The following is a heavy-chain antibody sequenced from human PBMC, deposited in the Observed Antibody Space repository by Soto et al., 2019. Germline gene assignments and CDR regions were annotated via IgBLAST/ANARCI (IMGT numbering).Heavy chain of an antibody. CDR3: ARHEAPSGWYFDY. CDR1: GGSISRGGYS. Sequence: SETLSLTCAVSGGSISRGGYSWSWIRQPPGKGLEWIGYIYHSGSTYYNPSLKSRVTISVDRSKNQFSLKLSSVTAADTAVYYCARHEAPSGWYFDYWGQGTLVTVSS. CDR2: IYHSGST. J-gene: IGHJ4*02. V-gene: IGHV4-30-2*01. D-gene: IGHD6-19*01.